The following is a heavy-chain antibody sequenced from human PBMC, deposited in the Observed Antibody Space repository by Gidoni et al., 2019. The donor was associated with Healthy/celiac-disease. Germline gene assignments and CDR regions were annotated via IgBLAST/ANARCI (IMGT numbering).Heavy chain of an antibody. CDR1: GGSISSGGYY. J-gene: IGHJ3*02. V-gene: IGHV4-31*03. Sequence: QVQLQESGPGLVKPSQTLSLTCPVSGGSISSGGYYWSWIRQHPGKGLEWIGYIYYSGSTYYNPSLKSRVTISVDTSKNQFSLKLSSVTAADTAVYYCARDQVVSGGPAFDIWGQGTMVTVSS. D-gene: IGHD3-22*01. CDR3: ARDQVVSGGPAFDI. CDR2: IYYSGST.